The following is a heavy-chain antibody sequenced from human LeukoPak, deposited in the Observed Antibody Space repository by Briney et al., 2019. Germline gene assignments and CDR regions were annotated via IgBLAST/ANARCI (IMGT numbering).Heavy chain of an antibody. CDR2: INHSGST. CDR1: GGSISGYY. J-gene: IGHJ3*02. D-gene: IGHD6-6*01. CDR3: ARARRSIAARSRDAFDI. V-gene: IGHV4-34*01. Sequence: SETLSLTCAVYGGSISGYYWSWIRQPPGKGLEWIGEINHSGSTNYNPSLKSRVTISVDTSKNQFSLRLSSVTAADTAVYYCARARRSIAARSRDAFDIWGQGTMVTVSS.